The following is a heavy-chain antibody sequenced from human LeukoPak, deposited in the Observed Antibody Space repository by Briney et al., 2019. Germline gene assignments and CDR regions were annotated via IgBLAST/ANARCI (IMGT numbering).Heavy chain of an antibody. Sequence: GGSLRLSCAASGFTFSSYSMNWVRQDPVKGLEWVSSITSGDTYIYYADSVKGRFTISRGNAKNSLYLQMDSLRAEDTAVYYCASGYSSGWYTKGAEYFQRWGQGTLVTVSS. CDR1: GFTFSSYS. J-gene: IGHJ1*01. CDR2: ITSGDTYI. D-gene: IGHD6-19*01. CDR3: ASGYSSGWYTKGAEYFQR. V-gene: IGHV3-21*01.